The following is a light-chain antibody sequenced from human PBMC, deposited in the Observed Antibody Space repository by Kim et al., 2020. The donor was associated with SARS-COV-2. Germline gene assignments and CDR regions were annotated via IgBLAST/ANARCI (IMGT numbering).Light chain of an antibody. CDR1: SGHSSYA. J-gene: IGLJ2*01. Sequence: QLVLTQSPSASASLGASVKLTCTVSSGHSSYAIAWHQQQPEKGPRYLMRLNSDGSHSKGDGIPDRFSGSSSGAERYLTISALQSEDEADYYCQTWGTGVVFGGGTQLTVL. CDR2: LNSDGSH. V-gene: IGLV4-69*01. CDR3: QTWGTGVV.